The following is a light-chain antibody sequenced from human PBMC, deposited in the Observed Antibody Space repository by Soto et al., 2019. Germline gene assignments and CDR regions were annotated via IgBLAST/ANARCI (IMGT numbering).Light chain of an antibody. J-gene: IGKJ2*01. V-gene: IGKV3-15*01. CDR3: QQYNTLNT. CDR1: QNVNSN. CDR2: NVS. Sequence: EIAMTQSPATLSVSPGQRATLSCRASQNVNSNLDWYQQNPGHAPSLLMYNVSTRATGFPARFSGSGSGTEFTLTISSLQSEDSAIYYCQQYNTLNTFGQGTKLEIK.